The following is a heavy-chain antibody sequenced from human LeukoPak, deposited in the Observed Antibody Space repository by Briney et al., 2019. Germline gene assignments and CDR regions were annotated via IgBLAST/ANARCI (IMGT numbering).Heavy chain of an antibody. Sequence: GGSLRLSCAASGFTFSSYSMNWVRQAPGKGLEWVSYISSSSSTIYYADSVKGRFTISRDNAKNSLYLQMNSLRAEDTAVYYCARVPSSGYDRPFDYWGQGTLVTVSS. CDR2: ISSSSSTI. CDR3: ARVPSSGYDRPFDY. D-gene: IGHD5-12*01. V-gene: IGHV3-48*01. CDR1: GFTFSSYS. J-gene: IGHJ4*02.